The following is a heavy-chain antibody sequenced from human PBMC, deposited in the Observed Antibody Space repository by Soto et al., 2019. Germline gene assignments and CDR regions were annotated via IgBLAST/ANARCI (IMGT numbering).Heavy chain of an antibody. CDR1: GFTFTTYA. J-gene: IGHJ4*02. V-gene: IGHV3-23*01. D-gene: IGHD3-3*01. Sequence: EVQLLESGGGLVQPGGSLRLSCAASGFTFTTYAMTWVRQAPGKGLEWVSTISGSGGTTYYADSVKGRFTISRDNSKNTLYLQMNSLRAEDTAVYFCAKVWSRGYFAYWGQGTLVTVSS. CDR2: ISGSGGTT. CDR3: AKVWSRGYFAY.